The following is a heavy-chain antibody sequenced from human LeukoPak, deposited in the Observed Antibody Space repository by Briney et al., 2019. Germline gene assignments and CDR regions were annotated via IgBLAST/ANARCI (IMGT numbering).Heavy chain of an antibody. Sequence: ASVKVSCKASGYTFTSNGISWVRQAPGQGLEWMGWISAYNGNTNYAQKLQGRVTMTTDTSTSTAYMELRSLRSDDTAVYYCARYTVTRDYYYYMDVWGKGTTVTASS. CDR3: ARYTVTRDYYYYMDV. CDR1: GYTFTSNG. J-gene: IGHJ6*03. D-gene: IGHD4-17*01. V-gene: IGHV1-18*01. CDR2: ISAYNGNT.